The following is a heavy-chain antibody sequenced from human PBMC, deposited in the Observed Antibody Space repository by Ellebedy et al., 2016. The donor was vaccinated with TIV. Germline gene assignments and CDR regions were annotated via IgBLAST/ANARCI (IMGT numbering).Heavy chain of an antibody. CDR1: GFTFSSYG. V-gene: IGHV3-33*01. CDR3: ARRSYYDSSGIEYYFDY. D-gene: IGHD3-22*01. CDR2: IWYDGSNK. Sequence: GGSLRLXXAASGFTFSSYGMHWVRQAPGKGLEWVAVIWYDGSNKYYADSVKGRFTISRDNSKNTLYLQMNSLRAEDTAVYYCARRSYYDSSGIEYYFDYWGQGTLVTVSS. J-gene: IGHJ4*02.